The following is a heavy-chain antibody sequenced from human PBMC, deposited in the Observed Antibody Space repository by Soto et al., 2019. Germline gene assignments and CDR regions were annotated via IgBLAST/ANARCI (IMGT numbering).Heavy chain of an antibody. Sequence: QVQLVQSGAEVKKPGSSVKVSCKASGCTFSSYAISWVRQAPGQGLEWMGGIIPIFGTANYAQKLQGRVTITADKSTSTAYLELSSLSSEDTAVYYWASRDSSGYLGDYWGQGTLVTVCS. D-gene: IGHD3-22*01. J-gene: IGHJ4*02. CDR2: IIPIFGTA. CDR3: ASRDSSGYLGDY. V-gene: IGHV1-69*06. CDR1: GCTFSSYA.